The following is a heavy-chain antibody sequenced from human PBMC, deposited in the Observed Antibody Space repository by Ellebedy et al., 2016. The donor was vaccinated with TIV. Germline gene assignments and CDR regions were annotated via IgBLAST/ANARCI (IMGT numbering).Heavy chain of an antibody. CDR1: GGSISSSNW. J-gene: IGHJ6*02. V-gene: IGHV4-4*02. CDR3: ARWMGFRVAGTIGGLDV. Sequence: MPSETLSLTCAVSGGSISSSNWWRWARQPPGTGPAWIGERYRSVSTNYNPSLKSRVTISVDKSKNQFSLKLTAVTAADTAVYFCARWMGFRVAGTIGGLDVWGHGTTVTVAS. D-gene: IGHD2-15*01. CDR2: RYRSVST.